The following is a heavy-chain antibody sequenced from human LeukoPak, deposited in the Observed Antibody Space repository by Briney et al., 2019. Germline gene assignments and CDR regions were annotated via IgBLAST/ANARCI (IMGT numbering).Heavy chain of an antibody. CDR3: AREKGTVATYYYYYMDV. D-gene: IGHD6-19*01. V-gene: IGHV1-18*01. Sequence: ASVKVSCKASGYTFTSYGISWVRQAPGQGLEWMGWISAHNGDTSYEEKLQGRVTMTTDTSTSTAYMELRSLRSDDTAVYYCAREKGTVATYYYYYMDVWGKGTTVTVSS. CDR2: ISAHNGDT. CDR1: GYTFTSYG. J-gene: IGHJ6*03.